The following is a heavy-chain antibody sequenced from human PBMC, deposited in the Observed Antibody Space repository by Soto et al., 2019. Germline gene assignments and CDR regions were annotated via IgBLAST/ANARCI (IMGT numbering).Heavy chain of an antibody. CDR2: ISSSSSTI. V-gene: IGHV3-48*01. CDR1: GFTFSSYS. D-gene: IGHD2-15*01. J-gene: IGHJ6*02. Sequence: GGSLRLSCAASGFTFSSYSMHWVRQAPGKGLEWVSYISSSSSTIYYADSVKGRFTISRDNAKNSLYLQMNSLRAEDTAVYYCSIVAYGLPYYYVMYVWAQRSSVTGS. CDR3: SIVAYGLPYYYVMYV.